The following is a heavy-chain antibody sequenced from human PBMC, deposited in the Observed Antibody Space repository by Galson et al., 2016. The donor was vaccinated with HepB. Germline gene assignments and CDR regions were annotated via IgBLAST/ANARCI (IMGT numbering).Heavy chain of an antibody. CDR3: SDGLNY. V-gene: IGHV3-23*01. Sequence: SLRLSCAASGFTFSASAMSWVRQAPGKGLEWVSAISGDGTRTYYADFVKGRFTISRDNSKNTVFLHMTTLGAEDTGTCFCSDGLNYWGQGTQVSVSS. J-gene: IGHJ4*02. CDR1: GFTFSASA. CDR2: ISGDGTRT. D-gene: IGHD4-17*01.